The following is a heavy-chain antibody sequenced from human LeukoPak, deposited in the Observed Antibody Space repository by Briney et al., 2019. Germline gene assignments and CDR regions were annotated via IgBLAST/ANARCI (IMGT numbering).Heavy chain of an antibody. CDR1: GGSIGSYY. V-gene: IGHV4-59*01. CDR3: ARSGYCSSTSCYRSLWFDP. J-gene: IGHJ5*02. Sequence: SSETLSLTCTVSGGSIGSYYWSWIRQPPGKGLEWIGYDYYSGSTSYNPSLKSRVTISVDTSKNQFSLKLSSVTAADTAVYYCARSGYCSSTSCYRSLWFDPWGQGTLVTVSS. D-gene: IGHD2-2*02. CDR2: DYYSGST.